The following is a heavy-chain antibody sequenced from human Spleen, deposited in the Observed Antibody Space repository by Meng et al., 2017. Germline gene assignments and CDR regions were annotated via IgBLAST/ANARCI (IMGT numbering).Heavy chain of an antibody. J-gene: IGHJ6*02. D-gene: IGHD2-2*01. CDR3: ARDLSWYCSSTSCYSYYGMDV. Sequence: GGSLRLSCAGSGFTFSSYWMNWVRQAPGKGLVWVSGIKSDGTSTRYADSVKGRFTISRDNFKNTLYLQMNSLRAEDTAVYYCARDLSWYCSSTSCYSYYGMDVWGQGTTVTVSS. CDR2: IKSDGTST. CDR1: GFTFSSYW. V-gene: IGHV3-74*01.